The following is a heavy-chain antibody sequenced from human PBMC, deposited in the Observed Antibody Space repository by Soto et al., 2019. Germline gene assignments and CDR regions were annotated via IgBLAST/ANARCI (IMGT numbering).Heavy chain of an antibody. D-gene: IGHD3-3*01. V-gene: IGHV5-51*01. Sequence: GESLKISCKGSGYNFAGYWIAWVRQMPGKGLELMGIIYPSDSDTRYRPSFQGQVTISADESISSAYLQWSSLRASDTAMYYCARGGVSTRTFDYWGQGTPVTVSS. CDR3: ARGGVSTRTFDY. CDR2: IYPSDSDT. CDR1: GYNFAGYW. J-gene: IGHJ4*02.